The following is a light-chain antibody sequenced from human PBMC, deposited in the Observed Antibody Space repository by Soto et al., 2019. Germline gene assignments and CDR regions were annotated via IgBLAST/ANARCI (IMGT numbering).Light chain of an antibody. V-gene: IGKV3-20*01. J-gene: IGKJ1*01. CDR1: QSVSSN. CDR2: GAS. CDR3: QQYGSSPPWT. Sequence: DIVMTQSPATLSVSPGERATLSWRASQSVSSNLAWYQQKPGQAPSLLIYGASSRATGIPDRFSGSGSGTDFTLTISRLEPEDFAVYYCQQYGSSPPWTFGQGTKVDI.